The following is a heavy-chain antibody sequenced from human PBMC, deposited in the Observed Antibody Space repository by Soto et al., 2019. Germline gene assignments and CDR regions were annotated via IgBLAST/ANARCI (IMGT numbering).Heavy chain of an antibody. CDR3: ARIVVVPAAKGPYYYYGMDV. CDR1: GGSISSYY. Sequence: SETLSLTCTVSGGSISSYYWSWIRQPAGKGLEWIGRIYTSGSTNYNPSLKSRVTMSVDTSKNQFSLKPSSVTAADTAVYYCARIVVVPAAKGPYYYYGMDVWGQGTTVTVSS. CDR2: IYTSGST. V-gene: IGHV4-4*07. D-gene: IGHD2-2*01. J-gene: IGHJ6*02.